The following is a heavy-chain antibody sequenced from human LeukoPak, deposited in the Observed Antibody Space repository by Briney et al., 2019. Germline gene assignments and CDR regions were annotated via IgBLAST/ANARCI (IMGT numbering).Heavy chain of an antibody. Sequence: ASVKVSCKASGGTFISYAISWVRQAPGQGLEWMGGIIPIFGTANYAQKFQGRVTITTGESTSTAYMKLSSLRSEDTAVYYCARDRWYCSGGSCYSGDWFDPWGQGTLVTVSS. J-gene: IGHJ5*02. D-gene: IGHD2-15*01. CDR2: IIPIFGTA. CDR1: GGTFISYA. V-gene: IGHV1-69*05. CDR3: ARDRWYCSGGSCYSGDWFDP.